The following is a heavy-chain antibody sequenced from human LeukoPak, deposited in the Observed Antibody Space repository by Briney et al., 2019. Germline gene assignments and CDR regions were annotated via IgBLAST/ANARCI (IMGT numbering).Heavy chain of an antibody. D-gene: IGHD3-10*01. Sequence: PGGSLRLSCAASGFTFDDYAMHWVRQAPGKGLEWVSLISGDGGSTYYADSVKGRFTISRDNSKNSLYLQMNSLRTEDTALYYCANPITMDAFDISGQGTMVTVSS. CDR1: GFTFDDYA. J-gene: IGHJ3*02. CDR2: ISGDGGST. CDR3: ANPITMDAFDI. V-gene: IGHV3-43*02.